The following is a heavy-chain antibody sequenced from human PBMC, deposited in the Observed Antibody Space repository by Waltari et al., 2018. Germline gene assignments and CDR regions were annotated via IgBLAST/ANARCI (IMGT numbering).Heavy chain of an antibody. J-gene: IGHJ4*02. D-gene: IGHD6-19*01. CDR3: ARDPAIAVAGTDDY. CDR1: GFTFSSYS. Sequence: EVQLVESGGGLVKPGGSLRLSCAASGFTFSSYSMNWVRQAPGKGLEWVSSISSSSSYIYYAASVKGRFTISRDNAKNSLYLQMNSLRAEDTAVYYCARDPAIAVAGTDDYWGQGTLVTVSS. V-gene: IGHV3-21*01. CDR2: ISSSSSYI.